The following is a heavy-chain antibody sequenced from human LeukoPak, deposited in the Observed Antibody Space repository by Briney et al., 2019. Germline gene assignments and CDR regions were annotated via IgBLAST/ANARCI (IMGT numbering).Heavy chain of an antibody. CDR1: GFTFRSYS. D-gene: IGHD6-19*01. Sequence: GGSLRLSCAVSGFTFRSYSMNWVRQAPGKGLEWVSSISSVSSYIYYADSLKGRFTISRDNAKNTLYLQMNSLRAEDTAVYYCAKWPSEQAVAGSDFDYWGQGTLVTVSS. J-gene: IGHJ4*02. CDR3: AKWPSEQAVAGSDFDY. V-gene: IGHV3-21*01. CDR2: ISSVSSYI.